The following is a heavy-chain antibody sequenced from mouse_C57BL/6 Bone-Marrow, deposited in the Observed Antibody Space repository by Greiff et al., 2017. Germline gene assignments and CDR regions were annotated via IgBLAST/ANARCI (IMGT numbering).Heavy chain of an antibody. V-gene: IGHV1-74*01. D-gene: IGHD2-14*01. CDR2: FHPSDSDT. J-gene: IGHJ4*01. Sequence: QVQLQQPGAELVKPGASVKVSCKASGYTFTSYWMHWVKQRPGQGLEWIGRFHPSDSDTNYNQKFKGKATLTVDKSSSTAYMQLSSVTSEDSAVYYCAIRGRTNAMDYWGQGTSVTVSS. CDR1: GYTFTSYW. CDR3: AIRGRTNAMDY.